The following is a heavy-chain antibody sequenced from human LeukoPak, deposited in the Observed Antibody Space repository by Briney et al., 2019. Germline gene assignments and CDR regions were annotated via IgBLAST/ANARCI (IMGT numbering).Heavy chain of an antibody. CDR2: ISGIGSNT. CDR3: AKDLYHGMDV. J-gene: IGHJ6*02. Sequence: GGSLRLSCAASGFTFSTFAMSWVRQAPGKGLEWVSDISGIGSNTYYADSVKGRFTISRDNTKNTLYLQMNSLRAEDTAVYYCAKDLYHGMDVWGQGTTVTVSS. V-gene: IGHV3-23*01. CDR1: GFTFSTFA.